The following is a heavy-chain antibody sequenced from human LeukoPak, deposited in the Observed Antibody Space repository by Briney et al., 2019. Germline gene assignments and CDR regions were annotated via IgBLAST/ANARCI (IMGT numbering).Heavy chain of an antibody. V-gene: IGHV1-69*05. J-gene: IGHJ4*02. CDR3: ARGDYGGNLDY. CDR2: IIPIFSTA. D-gene: IGHD4-23*01. CDR1: GGTFSSYA. Sequence: ASVKVSCKASGGTFSSYAISWVRQAPGQGLEWMGGIIPIFSTANYAQKFQGRVTITTDESTSTAYMELSSLRSEDTAVYYCARGDYGGNLDYWGQGTLVTVSS.